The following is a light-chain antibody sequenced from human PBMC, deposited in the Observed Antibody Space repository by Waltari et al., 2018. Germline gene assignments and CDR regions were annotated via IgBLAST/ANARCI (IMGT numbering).Light chain of an antibody. Sequence: QSALTQPASVSGSPGQSITISCSGTGRDVGSYNLVSWYQQHPGKAPKLIIYEVNMRPSGVSDRFSGSKSGVTASLTISGLLSEDEADYYCATWDDSLNGWVFGGGTKLTVL. V-gene: IGLV2-23*02. CDR2: EVN. J-gene: IGLJ3*02. CDR3: ATWDDSLNGWV. CDR1: GRDVGSYNL.